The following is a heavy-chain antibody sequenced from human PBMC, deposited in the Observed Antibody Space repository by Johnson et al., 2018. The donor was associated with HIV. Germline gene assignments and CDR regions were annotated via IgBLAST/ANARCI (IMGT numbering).Heavy chain of an antibody. V-gene: IGHV3-30*04. D-gene: IGHD1-26*01. CDR2: ISYDGSNK. CDR3: ARDGGSTRGDAFDI. CDR1: GFTLSSYA. Sequence: QVQLVESGGGLVQPGGSLRLSCAASGFTLSSYAMHWVRQAPGKGLEWVAVISYDGSNKYYADSVKGRFTISRDNSKNTLYLQMNSLRAEDTAVYYCARDGGSTRGDAFDIWGQGTMVTVSS. J-gene: IGHJ3*02.